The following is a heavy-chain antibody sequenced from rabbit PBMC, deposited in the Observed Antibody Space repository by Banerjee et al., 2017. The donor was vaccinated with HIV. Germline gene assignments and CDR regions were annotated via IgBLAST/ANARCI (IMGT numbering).Heavy chain of an antibody. J-gene: IGHJ4*01. CDR2: IAAGSSGST. V-gene: IGHV1S45*01. D-gene: IGHD7-1*01. Sequence: EESGGDLVKPEGSLTLTCAASGFSFSSSYWICWVRQAPGKGLEWIGCIAAGSSGSTYYASWVNGRFTISKTSSTTVTLQMTSLTTADTATYFCARDRGDSTVSFSLWGPGTLVTVS. CDR3: ARDRGDSTVSFSL. CDR1: GFSFSSSYW.